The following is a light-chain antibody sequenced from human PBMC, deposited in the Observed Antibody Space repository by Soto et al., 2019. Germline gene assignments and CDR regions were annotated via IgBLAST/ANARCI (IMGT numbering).Light chain of an antibody. CDR2: GAS. CDR3: QQRF. V-gene: IGKV3-11*01. CDR1: QSVRSN. J-gene: IGKJ3*01. Sequence: VLTQSPATLSLSPGERATLSCRASQSVRSNLAWYQQKPGQAPRLLIYGASTRATGIPARFSGSGSGADFTLTISSLEPEDFAFYYCQQRFFGPGTKVDI.